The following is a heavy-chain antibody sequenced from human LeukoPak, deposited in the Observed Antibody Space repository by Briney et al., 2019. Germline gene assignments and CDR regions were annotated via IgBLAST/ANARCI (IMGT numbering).Heavy chain of an antibody. CDR2: IRSKANSYAT. J-gene: IGHJ4*02. CDR1: GFTFSGSA. D-gene: IGHD2-2*01. V-gene: IGHV3-73*01. CDR3: AKESLRVLPAATFDY. Sequence: GGSLRLSCAASGFTFSGSAMHWVRQASGKGLEWVGRIRSKANSYATAYAASVKGRFTISRDDSKNTAYLQMNSLKTEDTAVYYCAKESLRVLPAATFDYWGQGTLVTVSS.